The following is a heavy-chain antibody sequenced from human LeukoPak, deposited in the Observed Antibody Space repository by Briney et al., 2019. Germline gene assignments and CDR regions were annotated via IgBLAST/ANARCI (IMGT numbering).Heavy chain of an antibody. Sequence: SETLSLTCTVSGGSISSYYWSWIRQPPGKGLEWIGYIYYSGSTNYSPSLKSRVTISVDTSKNQFSLKLSSVTAADTAAYYCARGILDSSGYYYQSLYFDYWGQGTLVTVSS. V-gene: IGHV4-59*01. J-gene: IGHJ4*02. CDR3: ARGILDSSGYYYQSLYFDY. D-gene: IGHD3-22*01. CDR1: GGSISSYY. CDR2: IYYSGST.